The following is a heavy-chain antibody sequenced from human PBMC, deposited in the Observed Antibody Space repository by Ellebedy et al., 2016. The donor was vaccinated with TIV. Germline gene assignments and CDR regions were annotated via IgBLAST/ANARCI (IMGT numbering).Heavy chain of an antibody. CDR2: IRSDSNYI. J-gene: IGHJ3*01. V-gene: IGHV3-21*04. Sequence: GGSLRLXXAASGITLSSYSMNWLRQAPGKGLEWVSSIRSDSNYIYYADSVKGRFTISRDNSNNMLYLQMNGLRAEDTAIYYCAKTKGYSDAFDSWGQGTMVTVS. CDR3: AKTKGYSDAFDS. CDR1: GITLSSYS. D-gene: IGHD5-18*01.